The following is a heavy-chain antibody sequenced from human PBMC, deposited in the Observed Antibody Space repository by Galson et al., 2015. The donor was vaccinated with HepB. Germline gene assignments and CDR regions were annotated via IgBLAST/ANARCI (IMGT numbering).Heavy chain of an antibody. CDR2: IDTPTGNP. V-gene: IGHV7-4-1*02. CDR3: ARHAPILPGYYGGFDY. D-gene: IGHD3-9*01. J-gene: IGHJ4*02. Sequence: SVKVSCKASGYTLTSYPINWVRQAPGQGIEWMGWIDTPTGNPTYAQGFTGRFVFSLDTSVSTAYLQINRLKPEDTAVYYCARHAPILPGYYGGFDYWGQGTLVPVSS. CDR1: GYTLTSYP.